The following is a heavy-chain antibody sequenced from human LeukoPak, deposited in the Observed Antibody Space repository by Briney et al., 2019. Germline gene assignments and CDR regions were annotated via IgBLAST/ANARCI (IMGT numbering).Heavy chain of an antibody. J-gene: IGHJ4*02. D-gene: IGHD3-9*01. CDR3: ARSYYDILTGIPLAFYY. V-gene: IGHV3-21*01. Sequence: GGSLRLSCAASGFTFSSYSMNWVRQAPGKGLEWVSSISSSSSYIYYADSVKGRFTISRDNAKNSLYLQMNSLRAEDTAVYYCARSYYDILTGIPLAFYYWGQGTLVTVSS. CDR1: GFTFSSYS. CDR2: ISSSSSYI.